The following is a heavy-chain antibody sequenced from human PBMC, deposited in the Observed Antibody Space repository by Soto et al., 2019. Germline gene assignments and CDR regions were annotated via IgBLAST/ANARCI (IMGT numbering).Heavy chain of an antibody. D-gene: IGHD3-10*01. J-gene: IGHJ6*02. CDR1: GYRFTDYY. CDR3: ARGAPSHYYFFALDV. Sequence: QAHLVQSGAEVKKPGASVKVPCRAFGYRFTDYYLHWVRQAPGQGLDWMGWNKPSTGGASYAEKFQAGVIMTSYTSMNTVYMEMSNLTSDDTALYFCARGAPSHYYFFALDVWGPGTPVTVSS. CDR2: NKPSTGGA. V-gene: IGHV1-2*02.